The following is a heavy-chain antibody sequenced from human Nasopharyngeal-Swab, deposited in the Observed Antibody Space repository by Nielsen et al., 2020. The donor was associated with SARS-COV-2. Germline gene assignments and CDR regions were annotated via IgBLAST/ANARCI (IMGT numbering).Heavy chain of an antibody. J-gene: IGHJ4*02. CDR3: AGFGGYSF. V-gene: IGHV3-23*01. D-gene: IGHD2-15*01. CDR2: ITGNGDTT. CDR1: GFTFSSYS. Sequence: GESLKISCAASGFTFSSYSMSWLRQAPGKGLEWVSTITGNGDTTYYADSVKGRFTISRDNSKNTVYLQMNGLRAEDTAIYYCAGFGGYSFWGQGTLVTVSS.